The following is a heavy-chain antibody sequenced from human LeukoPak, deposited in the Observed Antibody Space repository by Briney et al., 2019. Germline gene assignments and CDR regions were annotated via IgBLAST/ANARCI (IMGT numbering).Heavy chain of an antibody. CDR1: GGTFSSYA. D-gene: IGHD3-10*01. CDR2: IIPILGIA. V-gene: IGHV1-69*04. CDR3: ARDRPRGRAYYYGMDV. J-gene: IGHJ6*02. Sequence: SVKVSCKASGGTFSSYAISWVRQAPGQGLEWMGRIIPILGIANYAQKFRGRVTITADKSTSTAYMELSSLRSEDTAVYYCARDRPRGRAYYYGMDVWGQGTTVTVSS.